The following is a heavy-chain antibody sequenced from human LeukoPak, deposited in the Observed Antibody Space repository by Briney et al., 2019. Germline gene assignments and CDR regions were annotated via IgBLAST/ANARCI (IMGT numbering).Heavy chain of an antibody. CDR1: GFTFSSYA. Sequence: GGSLRLSCAASGFTFSSYAMSWVRQAPGKGLEWVSAISGSGGSTYYADSVKGWFTISRDNSKNTLYLQMNSLRAEDTAVYYCAKAFRLGYCSGGSCYGPDVWGQGTTVTVSS. CDR2: ISGSGGST. J-gene: IGHJ6*02. D-gene: IGHD2-15*01. CDR3: AKAFRLGYCSGGSCYGPDV. V-gene: IGHV3-23*01.